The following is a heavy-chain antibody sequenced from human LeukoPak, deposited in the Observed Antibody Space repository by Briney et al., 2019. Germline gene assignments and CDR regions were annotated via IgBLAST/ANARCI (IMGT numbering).Heavy chain of an antibody. CDR1: GGSISSGGYY. D-gene: IGHD1-1*01. CDR3: ARVEGLNSVGAFDI. J-gene: IGHJ3*02. CDR2: IYYSGST. Sequence: PSETLSLTCTVSGGSISSGGYYWSWIRQHPGKGLEWIGYIYYSGSTYYNPSLKSRVTISVDTSKNQFSLKLSSVTAADTAVYYCARVEGLNSVGAFDIWGQGTMVTASS. V-gene: IGHV4-31*03.